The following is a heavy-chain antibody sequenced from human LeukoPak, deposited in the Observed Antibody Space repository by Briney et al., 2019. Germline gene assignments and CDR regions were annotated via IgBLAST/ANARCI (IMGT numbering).Heavy chain of an antibody. Sequence: GGSLRLSCAASGFTFSDYYMTWIRQAPGKGLEWLSYISNSGDNIFYADSVKGRFTISRDNAKNTLYMQMNSLRAEDTAVYYCARGLTIFGVVNDAFDFWGQGTMVTVSS. CDR1: GFTFSDYY. D-gene: IGHD3-3*01. V-gene: IGHV3-11*04. J-gene: IGHJ3*01. CDR2: ISNSGDNI. CDR3: ARGLTIFGVVNDAFDF.